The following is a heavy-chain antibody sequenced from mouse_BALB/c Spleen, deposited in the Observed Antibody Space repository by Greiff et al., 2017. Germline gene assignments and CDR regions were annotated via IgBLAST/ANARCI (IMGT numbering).Heavy chain of an antibody. CDR1: GYAFSSYW. CDR3: ARSPANWDYFDY. V-gene: IGHV1-80*01. CDR2: IYPGDGDT. Sequence: VQLVESGAELVRPGSSVKISCKASGYAFSSYWMNWVKQRPGQGLEWIGQIYPGDGDTNYNGKFKGKATLTADKSSSTAYMQLSSLTSEDSAVYFCARSPANWDYFDYWGQGTTLTVSS. D-gene: IGHD4-1*01. J-gene: IGHJ2*01.